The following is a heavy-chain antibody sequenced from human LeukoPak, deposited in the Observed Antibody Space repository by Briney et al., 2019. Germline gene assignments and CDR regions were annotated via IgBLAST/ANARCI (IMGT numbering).Heavy chain of an antibody. CDR2: IRYDGSNK. V-gene: IGHV3-33*01. CDR1: GFTFSSYG. D-gene: IGHD3-9*01. Sequence: GGSLRLSCAASGFTFSSYGMHWVRQAPGKGLEWVAVIRYDGSNKYYADSVKGRFTISRDNSKNTLYLQMNSLRAEDTAVYYCAREYYDILTGYPLGYGMDVWGKGTTVTVSS. CDR3: AREYYDILTGYPLGYGMDV. J-gene: IGHJ6*04.